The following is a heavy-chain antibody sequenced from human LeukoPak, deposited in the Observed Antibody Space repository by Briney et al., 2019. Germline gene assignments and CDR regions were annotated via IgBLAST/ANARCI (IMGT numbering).Heavy chain of an antibody. CDR3: ARDDVVVLPAIIFVAYFDS. CDR2: ISSSSSYI. Sequence: GGSLRLSCAASGFTFSSYAMSWVRQAPGKGLEWVSSISSSSSYIYYADSVKGRFTISRDNAKNSLYLQMNSLRAEDTAVYYCARDDVVVLPAIIFVAYFDSWGQGTLVTVSS. V-gene: IGHV3-21*01. D-gene: IGHD2-2*01. CDR1: GFTFSSYA. J-gene: IGHJ4*02.